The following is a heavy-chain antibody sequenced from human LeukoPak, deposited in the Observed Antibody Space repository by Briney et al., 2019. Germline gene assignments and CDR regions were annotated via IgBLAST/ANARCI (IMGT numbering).Heavy chain of an antibody. CDR2: IIPILGIA. D-gene: IGHD3-3*01. Sequence: GASVKVSCKASGGTFSSYAISLVRQAPGQGLEWMGRIIPILGIANYAQKFQGRVTITADKSTSTAYMELSSLRSEDTAVYYCAREAPITIFGVVNWFDPWGQGTLVTVSS. CDR3: AREAPITIFGVVNWFDP. V-gene: IGHV1-69*04. CDR1: GGTFSSYA. J-gene: IGHJ5*02.